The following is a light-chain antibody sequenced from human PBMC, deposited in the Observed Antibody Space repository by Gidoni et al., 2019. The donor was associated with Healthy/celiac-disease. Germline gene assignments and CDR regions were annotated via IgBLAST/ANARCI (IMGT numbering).Light chain of an antibody. J-gene: IGKJ3*01. CDR3: QQYNNWPPPFT. Sequence: EIVMTQSPATLSVSPGERATLSCRASQSVSSNLAWYHQKPGQAPRLLIYGASTRATGIPARFSGSGSGTEFTLTISSLQSEDFAVYYCQQYNNWPPPFTFGPGTKVDIK. CDR1: QSVSSN. V-gene: IGKV3-15*01. CDR2: GAS.